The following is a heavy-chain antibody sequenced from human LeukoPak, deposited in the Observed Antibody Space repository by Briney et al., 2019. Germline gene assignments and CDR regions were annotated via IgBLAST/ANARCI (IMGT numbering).Heavy chain of an antibody. CDR3: ARHVSSTSCTCNWFDP. CDR2: IYPGDSDT. Sequence: GESLKISCQGSGYSFTSYWIGWVRQMPGKGLEWMGIIYPGDSDTRYSPSFQGQVTISADKSISTAYLQWSSLKDSDTAMYYCARHVSSTSCTCNWFDPWGQGTLVTVSS. CDR1: GYSFTSYW. J-gene: IGHJ5*02. D-gene: IGHD2-2*01. V-gene: IGHV5-51*01.